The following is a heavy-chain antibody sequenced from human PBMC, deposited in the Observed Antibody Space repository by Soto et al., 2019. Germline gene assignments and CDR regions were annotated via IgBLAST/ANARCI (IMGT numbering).Heavy chain of an antibody. CDR2: MNPNSGNT. CDR3: AGEKRGYYDY. CDR1: GYTFTSYD. D-gene: IGHD3-10*01. Sequence: QVQLVQSGAEVKKPGASVKVSCKASGYTFTSYDINWVRQATGQGLEWMGWMNPNSGNTGNAQKYQGRVTMTRTTSITTAYMELSSLRSEDTAVYYCAGEKRGYYDYWGQGTLVTVSS. V-gene: IGHV1-8*01. J-gene: IGHJ4*02.